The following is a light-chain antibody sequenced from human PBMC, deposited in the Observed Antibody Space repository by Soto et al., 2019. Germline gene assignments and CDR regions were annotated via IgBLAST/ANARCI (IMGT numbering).Light chain of an antibody. J-gene: IGKJ1*01. Sequence: VLTQSPATLSVSPGDRATLSCRASQYIGSAVAWYHQRSGQAPRLLIFDASIRVPTTPARFSGSGSGTDFTLTISRLEPEDFAVYYCQQYGSSPQTFGQGTKVDIK. CDR3: QQYGSSPQT. CDR2: DAS. CDR1: QYIGSA. V-gene: IGKV3-20*01.